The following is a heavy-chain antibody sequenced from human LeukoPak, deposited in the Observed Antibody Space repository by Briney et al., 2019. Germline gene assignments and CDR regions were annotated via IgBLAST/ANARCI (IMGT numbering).Heavy chain of an antibody. J-gene: IGHJ4*02. Sequence: SETLSLTCTVSGGSISSYYWSWIRQPAGKGLEWIGRIYTSGSTNYNPSLKSRVTMSVDTSKNQFSLKLSSVTAADTAVYYCARDSQRGYSGYPVDFDYWGQGTLVTVSS. CDR1: GGSISSYY. V-gene: IGHV4-4*07. CDR3: ARDSQRGYSGYPVDFDY. D-gene: IGHD5-12*01. CDR2: IYTSGST.